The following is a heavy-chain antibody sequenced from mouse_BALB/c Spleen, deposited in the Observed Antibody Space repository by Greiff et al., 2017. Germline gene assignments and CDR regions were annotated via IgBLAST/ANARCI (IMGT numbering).Heavy chain of an antibody. J-gene: IGHJ4*01. Sequence: EVQLVESGGGLVKLGGSLKLSCAASGFTFSSYYMSWVRQTPEKRLELVAAINSNGGSTYYPDTVKGRFTISRDNAKNTLYLQMSSLKSEDTALYYCARQGELFHAMDYWGQGTSVTVSS. CDR2: INSNGGST. V-gene: IGHV5-6-2*01. D-gene: IGHD4-1*01. CDR3: ARQGELFHAMDY. CDR1: GFTFSSYY.